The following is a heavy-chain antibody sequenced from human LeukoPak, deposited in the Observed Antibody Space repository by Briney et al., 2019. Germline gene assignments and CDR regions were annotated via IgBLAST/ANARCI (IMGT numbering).Heavy chain of an antibody. V-gene: IGHV4-59*01. J-gene: IGHJ3*02. CDR1: GGSISSYY. Sequence: SETLSLTCTVSGGSISSYYWSWIRQPPGKGLEWIGYIYYSGSTNYNPSLKSRVTISVDTSKNQFSLKLSSVTAADTAVYYCARLSSYGFHSAFDIWGQGTMVTVSP. D-gene: IGHD5-18*01. CDR2: IYYSGST. CDR3: ARLSSYGFHSAFDI.